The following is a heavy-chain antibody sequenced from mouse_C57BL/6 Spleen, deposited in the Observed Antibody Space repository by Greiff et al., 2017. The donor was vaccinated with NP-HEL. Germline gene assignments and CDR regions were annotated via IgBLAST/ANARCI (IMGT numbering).Heavy chain of an antibody. D-gene: IGHD4-1*01. Sequence: VQLHQPGTELVKPGASVKLSCKASGYTFTSYWMHWVKQRPGQGLEWIGNINPSNGGTNYNEKFKSKATLTVDKSSSTAYMQLSSLTSEDSAVYYCARLGRSLYAMDYWGQGTSVTVSS. V-gene: IGHV1-53*01. CDR3: ARLGRSLYAMDY. CDR2: INPSNGGT. CDR1: GYTFTSYW. J-gene: IGHJ4*01.